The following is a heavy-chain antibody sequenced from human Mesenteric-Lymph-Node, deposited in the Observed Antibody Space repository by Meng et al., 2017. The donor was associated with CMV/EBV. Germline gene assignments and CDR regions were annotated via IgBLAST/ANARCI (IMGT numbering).Heavy chain of an antibody. CDR1: FSSYA. J-gene: IGHJ4*02. Sequence: FSSYAMHWVRQATDKGLEWVAVISYDGSNKYYADSVKGRFTISRDNSKNTLYLQMNSLRAEDTAVYYCARPLGYCSSTSCYTGGIGYWGQGTLVTVSS. CDR2: ISYDGSNK. V-gene: IGHV3-30*04. CDR3: ARPLGYCSSTSCYTGGIGY. D-gene: IGHD2-2*02.